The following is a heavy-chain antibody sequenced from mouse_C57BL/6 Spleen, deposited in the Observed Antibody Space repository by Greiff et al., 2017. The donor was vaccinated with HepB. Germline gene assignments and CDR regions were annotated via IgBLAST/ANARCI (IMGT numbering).Heavy chain of an antibody. J-gene: IGHJ1*03. CDR2: IYPGSGST. V-gene: IGHV1-55*01. CDR3: ARRDGSYWYFDV. CDR1: GYTFTSYW. Sequence: QVQLQQPGAELVKPGASVKMSCKASGYTFTSYWITWVKQRPGQGLEWIGDIYPGSGSTNYNEKFKSKATLTVDTSSSTAYMQLSSLTSEDSAVYYCARRDGSYWYFDVWGTGTTVTVSS. D-gene: IGHD2-3*01.